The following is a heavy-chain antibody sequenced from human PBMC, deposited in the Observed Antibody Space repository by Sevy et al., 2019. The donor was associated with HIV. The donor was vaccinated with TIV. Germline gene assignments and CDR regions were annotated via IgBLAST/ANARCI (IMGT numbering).Heavy chain of an antibody. CDR2: FYYSGIT. J-gene: IGHJ4*02. D-gene: IGHD5-12*01. CDR3: ARGIVAYYFDY. V-gene: IGHV4-59*01. CDR1: GDSISSYY. Sequence: SETLSLTCTVSGDSISSYYWSWIRQPPGKGLEWLGYFYYSGITNYNPSVKSRVTISVDTSRNQISLKLSSVTAADTAVYYCARGIVAYYFDYWGQGTLVTVSS.